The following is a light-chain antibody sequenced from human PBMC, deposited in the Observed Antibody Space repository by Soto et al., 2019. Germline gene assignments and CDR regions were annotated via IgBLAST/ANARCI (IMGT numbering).Light chain of an antibody. CDR1: SSDVGGYKY. CDR2: EVN. J-gene: IGLJ1*01. CDR3: SSYAGSNNLGV. Sequence: QSALTQPPSASGSPGQSVTISCTGTSSDVGGYKYVSWYQQHPDKAPKLMIFEVNKRPSGVPDRFSGSKSGSTASLTVSGLQAEDEADYYCSSYAGSNNLGVFGTGTKLTVL. V-gene: IGLV2-8*01.